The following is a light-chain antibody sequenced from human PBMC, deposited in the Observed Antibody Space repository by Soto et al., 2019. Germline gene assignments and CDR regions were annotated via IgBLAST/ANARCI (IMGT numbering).Light chain of an antibody. CDR1: QSISIN. J-gene: IGKJ1*01. Sequence: IVMTQSPATLSVSPGERATLSCRASQSISINLAWYQQRPGQAPRLLIYGASTRATGIPARFSGSGSGTEFTLTISSLQSEDFASYYCKQYDNWPPWTFGQGTKVEIK. V-gene: IGKV3-15*01. CDR2: GAS. CDR3: KQYDNWPPWT.